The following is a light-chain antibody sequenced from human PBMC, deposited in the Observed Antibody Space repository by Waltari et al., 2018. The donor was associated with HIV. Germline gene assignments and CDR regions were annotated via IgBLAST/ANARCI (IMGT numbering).Light chain of an antibody. V-gene: IGLV1-40*01. CDR3: QSYDSSLSGSGV. Sequence: QSVLTQPPSVSGAPGQRVTISCTGSSSNIGAGYGVHWYQQLPGTATKLHIDGNSNRPSGVPDRFSGSKSGTSASLAITGLQAEDEADYYCQSYDSSLSGSGVFGGGTKLTVL. J-gene: IGLJ3*02. CDR1: SSNIGAGYG. CDR2: GNS.